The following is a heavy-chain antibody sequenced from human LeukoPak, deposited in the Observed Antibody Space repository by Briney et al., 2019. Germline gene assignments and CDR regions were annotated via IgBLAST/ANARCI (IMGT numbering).Heavy chain of an antibody. V-gene: IGHV1-2*06. J-gene: IGHJ6*02. D-gene: IGHD3-3*01. CDR2: INPNSGGT. CDR1: GYTFTGYY. Sequence: ASVKVSCKASGYTFTGYYMHWVRQAPGQGLEWMGRINPNSGGTNYAQKFQGRVTMTRDTSISTAYMELSRLRSDDTAVYYCARDYYDFWSGLYYYYYGMDVWGQGTTVTASS. CDR3: ARDYYDFWSGLYYYYYGMDV.